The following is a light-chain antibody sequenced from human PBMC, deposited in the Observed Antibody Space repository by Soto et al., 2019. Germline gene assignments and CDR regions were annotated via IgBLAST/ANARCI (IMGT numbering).Light chain of an antibody. Sequence: EIVMTQSPATLSVSPRERATLSCRASQSVDSNLAWYQQKPGQAPRLLIYGASTRATGIPARFSGSGSGTEFTLTISSLQSEDFVVYYCQQYNKWPLTFGGGTKVEIK. CDR2: GAS. J-gene: IGKJ4*01. CDR1: QSVDSN. V-gene: IGKV3-15*01. CDR3: QQYNKWPLT.